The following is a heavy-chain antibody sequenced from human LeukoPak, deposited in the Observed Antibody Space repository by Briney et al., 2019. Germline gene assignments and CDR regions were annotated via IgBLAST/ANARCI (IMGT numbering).Heavy chain of an antibody. V-gene: IGHV1-24*01. D-gene: IGHD3-9*01. CDR2: FDLEDGET. Sequence: ASVKVSCKVSGYTLTELSMHWVRQAPGKGLEWMGGFDLEDGETIYAQKFQGRGTMTEDTSTDTAYLELSSLRAGGTAVCDCATYSLQYFDWTSDAFDICGQGTLVTVSS. J-gene: IGHJ3*02. CDR3: ATYSLQYFDWTSDAFDI. CDR1: GYTLTELS.